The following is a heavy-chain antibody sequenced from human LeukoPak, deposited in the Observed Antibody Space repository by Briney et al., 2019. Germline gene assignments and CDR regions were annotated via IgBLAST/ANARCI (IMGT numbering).Heavy chain of an antibody. CDR2: IYYSGST. J-gene: IGHJ3*02. D-gene: IGHD6-13*01. V-gene: IGHV4-31*03. Sequence: SETLSLTCTVSGGSISSGGYYWSWIRQHPGKGLEWIGYIYYSGSTYYNPSLKSRVTISVDTSKNQFSLKLSSVTAADTAVYYCATSGRAAAGTRDAFDIWGQGTMVTVSS. CDR1: GGSISSGGYY. CDR3: ATSGRAAAGTRDAFDI.